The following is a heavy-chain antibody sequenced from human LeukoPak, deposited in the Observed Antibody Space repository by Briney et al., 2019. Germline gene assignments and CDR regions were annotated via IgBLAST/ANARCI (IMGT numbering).Heavy chain of an antibody. V-gene: IGHV4-31*03. J-gene: IGHJ5*02. CDR2: LDDSGST. Sequence: KTSETLSLTCTVSGGSISTGGYSWSWIRQFPGKGLQWIGYLDDSGSTRYNPSLKSRVALSSDTSKNQFSLRLRSVTAADTAMYYCVTYRAGDINWFDPWGQGILVTVSS. D-gene: IGHD2-21*01. CDR1: GGSISTGGYS. CDR3: VTYRAGDINWFDP.